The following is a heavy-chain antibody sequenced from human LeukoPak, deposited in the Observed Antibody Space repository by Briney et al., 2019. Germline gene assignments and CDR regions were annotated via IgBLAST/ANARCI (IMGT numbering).Heavy chain of an antibody. V-gene: IGHV4-59*01. Sequence: SETLSLTCTVSGGSISSYYWSWIRQPPGKGLEWIGYIYYSGSTNYNPSLKSRVTISVDTSKNQFSLRLSSVTAADTAVYYCARFGSDSYGYKYYFDSWGQGTLVTVSS. CDR2: IYYSGST. J-gene: IGHJ4*02. CDR3: ARFGSDSYGYKYYFDS. CDR1: GGSISSYY. D-gene: IGHD3-16*01.